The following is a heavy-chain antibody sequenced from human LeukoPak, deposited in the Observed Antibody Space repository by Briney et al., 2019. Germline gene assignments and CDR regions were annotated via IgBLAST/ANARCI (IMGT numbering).Heavy chain of an antibody. CDR2: IWYDGSRK. V-gene: IGHV3-33*01. Sequence: GRSLRPSCAASGFTFSTYAMHWVRQAPGKGLEWLAVIWYDGSRKYYADSVKGRFTISRDNSKDTLYLQMNDLRADDTALYHCARALGASSPTNWFDPWGQGTLVTVSS. CDR1: GFTFSTYA. CDR3: ARALGASSPTNWFDP. D-gene: IGHD4/OR15-4a*01. J-gene: IGHJ5*02.